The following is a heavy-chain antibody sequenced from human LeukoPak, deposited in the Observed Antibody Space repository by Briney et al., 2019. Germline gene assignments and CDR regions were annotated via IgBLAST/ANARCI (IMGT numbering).Heavy chain of an antibody. CDR1: GFTFSSYW. J-gene: IGHJ5*02. CDR2: IKQDGSEK. CDR3: ARARQWNYFKWFDP. V-gene: IGHV3-7*01. D-gene: IGHD1-7*01. Sequence: GGSLRLSCAASGFTFSSYWMSWVRQAPGKGLEWVANIKQDGSEKYYVDSVKGRFTISRDNAKNSLYLQMNSLRAEDTAVYYCARARQWNYFKWFDPWGQGTLVTVSS.